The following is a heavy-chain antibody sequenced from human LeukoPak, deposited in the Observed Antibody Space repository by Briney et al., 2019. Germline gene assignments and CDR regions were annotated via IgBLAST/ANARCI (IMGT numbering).Heavy chain of an antibody. V-gene: IGHV3-23*01. J-gene: IGHJ4*02. CDR1: GFTFSSYA. Sequence: GGSLRLSCAASGFTFSSYAMSWVRQAPGKGLEWVSAISGSGGSTYYADSVKGRFTISRDNSKNTLYLQMNSLRAEDTAVYYCAKIPGDSSGYYFDDYWGQGTLVTVPS. CDR2: ISGSGGST. CDR3: AKIPGDSSGYYFDDY. D-gene: IGHD3-22*01.